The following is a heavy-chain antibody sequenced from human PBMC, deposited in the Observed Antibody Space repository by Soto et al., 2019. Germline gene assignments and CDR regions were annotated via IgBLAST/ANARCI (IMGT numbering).Heavy chain of an antibody. CDR2: ISGSGDST. V-gene: IGHV3-23*01. CDR1: GFTFSSYA. CDR3: AKDRDGAAAGPTKCYGMDV. D-gene: IGHD6-13*01. Sequence: EVQLLESGGGLVQPGGSLRLSCAASGFTFSSYAMSWVRQAPGKGLEWVSVISGSGDSTYYADSVRGRFTISRDNSKNTLYLQMNSRRAEDTPVYYCAKDRDGAAAGPTKCYGMDVWGQGTTVTVSS. J-gene: IGHJ6*02.